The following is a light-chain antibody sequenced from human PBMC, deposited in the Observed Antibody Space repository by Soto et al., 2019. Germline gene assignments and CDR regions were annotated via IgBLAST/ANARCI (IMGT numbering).Light chain of an antibody. CDR2: EVS. CDR1: SSDIGNYNY. J-gene: IGLJ1*01. Sequence: QSVLTQPSSLSGSPGQSITISCTGTSSDIGNYNYVSWYQQHPGKAPKLMISEVSNRPSGVSNRFSGSKSGNTASLTISGLQPEDEADYYCSSYTSTPSYVFGGGTKVTVL. CDR3: SSYTSTPSYV. V-gene: IGLV2-14*01.